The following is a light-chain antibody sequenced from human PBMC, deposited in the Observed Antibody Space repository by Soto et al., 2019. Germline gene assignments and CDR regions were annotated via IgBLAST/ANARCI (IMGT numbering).Light chain of an antibody. J-gene: IGKJ5*01. CDR3: QQYNSYWVT. CDR2: DAS. CDR1: QSISSW. Sequence: DIQMTQSPSTLSASVGDRVTITCRASQSISSWLAWYQQKPGKAPKLLIYDASSLESGVPSGFSGSGSGTEFTLTISSLQPDDFAPYYCQQYNSYWVTFGQGTRLEIK. V-gene: IGKV1-5*01.